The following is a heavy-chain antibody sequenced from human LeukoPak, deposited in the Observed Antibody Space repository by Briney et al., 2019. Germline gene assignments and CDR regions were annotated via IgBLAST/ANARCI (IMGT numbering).Heavy chain of an antibody. Sequence: SQTLSLTCTVSGGSISSGGYYWSWIRQHPGKGLEWIGYICYSGSTYYNPSLKSRVTISVDTSKNQFSLKLSSVTAADTAVYYCARDKGVRGYCTNGVCPDAFDIWGQGTMVTVSS. V-gene: IGHV4-31*03. D-gene: IGHD2-8*01. CDR3: ARDKGVRGYCTNGVCPDAFDI. J-gene: IGHJ3*02. CDR1: GGSISSGGYY. CDR2: ICYSGST.